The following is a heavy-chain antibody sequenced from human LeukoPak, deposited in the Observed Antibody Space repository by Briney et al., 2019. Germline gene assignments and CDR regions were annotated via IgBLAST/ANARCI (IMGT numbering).Heavy chain of an antibody. CDR3: ARGFRGYTYALYY. CDR2: IKQDGSEK. CDR1: GFTFSSFW. D-gene: IGHD5-18*01. Sequence: GGSLRLSCAASGFTFSSFWMTWVRQAPGKGLEWVAHIKQDGSEKYCVDSVKGRFTISRDNAKNSLYLQMNSLRAEDTAVYYCARGFRGYTYALYYWGQGTLVTVSS. J-gene: IGHJ4*02. V-gene: IGHV3-7*01.